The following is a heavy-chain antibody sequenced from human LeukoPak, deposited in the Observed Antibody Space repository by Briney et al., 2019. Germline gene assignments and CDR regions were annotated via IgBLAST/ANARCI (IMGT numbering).Heavy chain of an antibody. CDR2: INHSRST. CDR3: AGLQVMTTVTTSYFDY. D-gene: IGHD4-17*01. Sequence: SETPSLTCAVYGGSFSGYYWSWIRQPPGKGLEWIGEINHSRSTNYNPSLKSRVTISVDTSKNQFSLKLSSVTAADTAVYYCAGLQVMTTVTTSYFDYWGQGTLVTVSS. CDR1: GGSFSGYY. V-gene: IGHV4-34*01. J-gene: IGHJ4*02.